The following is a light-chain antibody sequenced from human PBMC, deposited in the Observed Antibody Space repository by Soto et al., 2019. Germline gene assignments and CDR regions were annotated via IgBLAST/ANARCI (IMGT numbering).Light chain of an antibody. CDR3: QQAYSFPIT. CDR2: AAS. CDR1: QSISNY. Sequence: DIHMSDSPSSLSASVGDRVTIACRASQSISNYLNWYQQRPGKAPKLLIYAASSLQSGVPSRFSGSGSGTDFTLTISSLQPEDFATYYCQQAYSFPITFGQGTRLEI. J-gene: IGKJ5*01. V-gene: IGKV1-39*01.